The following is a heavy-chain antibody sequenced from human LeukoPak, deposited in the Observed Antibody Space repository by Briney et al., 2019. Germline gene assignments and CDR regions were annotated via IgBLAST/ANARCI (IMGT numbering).Heavy chain of an antibody. CDR2: ISSSSSYI. D-gene: IGHD2-21*01. J-gene: IGHJ4*02. Sequence: PGGSLRLSCAASGFTFSSYSMNWVRQAPGKGLEWVSSISSSSSYIYYADSVKGRFTVSRDNAKNSLYLQMNSLRAEDTAVYYCARDSQPRAYCGGDCYMVYWGQGTLVTVSS. CDR3: ARDSQPRAYCGGDCYMVY. V-gene: IGHV3-21*01. CDR1: GFTFSSYS.